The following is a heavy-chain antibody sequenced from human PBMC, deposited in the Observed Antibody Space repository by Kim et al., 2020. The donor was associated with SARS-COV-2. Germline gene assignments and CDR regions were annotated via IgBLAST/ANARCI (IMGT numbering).Heavy chain of an antibody. V-gene: IGHV4-59*01. J-gene: IGHJ4*02. CDR1: GGSISSYY. Sequence: SETLSLTCTVSGGSISSYYWSWIRQPPGKGLEWIGYIYYSGSTNYNPSLKSRVTISVDTSKNQFSLKLSSVTAADTAVYYCARDNCSGGSCYSNYWGQGTLVTVSS. D-gene: IGHD2-15*01. CDR3: ARDNCSGGSCYSNY. CDR2: IYYSGST.